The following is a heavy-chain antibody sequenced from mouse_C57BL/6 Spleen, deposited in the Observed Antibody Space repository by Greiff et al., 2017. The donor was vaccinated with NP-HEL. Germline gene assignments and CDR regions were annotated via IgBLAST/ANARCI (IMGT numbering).Heavy chain of an antibody. Sequence: VKLVESGAELARPGASVKLSCKASGYTFTSYGISWVKQRTGQGLEWIGEIYPRSGNTYYNEKFKGKATLTADKSSSTAYMELRSLTSEDSAVYFCARRTTVVAYDYWGQGTTLTVSS. CDR2: IYPRSGNT. D-gene: IGHD1-1*01. V-gene: IGHV1-81*01. CDR3: ARRTTVVAYDY. CDR1: GYTFTSYG. J-gene: IGHJ2*01.